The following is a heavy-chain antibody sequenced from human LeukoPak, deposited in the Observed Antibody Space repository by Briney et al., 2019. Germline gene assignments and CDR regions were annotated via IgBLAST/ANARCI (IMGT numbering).Heavy chain of an antibody. V-gene: IGHV4-61*02. D-gene: IGHD4-11*01. Sequence: SQTLSLTCTVSGGSVSNGSDYWSWIRQPAGKGLEWIGRIYSSGSTNYNPSLKSRVTISVDTSQNQFSLKLSSVTAADSAVYYCARVNVTTAVNDAFDIWGHGTMVTVSS. J-gene: IGHJ3*02. CDR3: ARVNVTTAVNDAFDI. CDR2: IYSSGST. CDR1: GGSVSNGSDY.